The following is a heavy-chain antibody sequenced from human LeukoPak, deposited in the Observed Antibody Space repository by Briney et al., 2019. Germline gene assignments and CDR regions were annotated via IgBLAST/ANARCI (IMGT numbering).Heavy chain of an antibody. CDR2: ISAYGNT. CDR1: GYTVTIYG. D-gene: IGHD2-15*01. J-gene: IGHJ4*02. CDR3: ARGIIGYYFDY. Sequence: ASVKVSCKTSGYTVTIYGISWVRQAPGQGLEWMGLISAYGNTNYAQNLQGRVTMTTDTSTSTAYMELGSLRSDDTAVYYCARGIIGYYFDYWGRGTLVTVSS. V-gene: IGHV1-18*01.